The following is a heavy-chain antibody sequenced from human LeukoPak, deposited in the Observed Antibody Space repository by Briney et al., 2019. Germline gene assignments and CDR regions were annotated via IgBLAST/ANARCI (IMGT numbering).Heavy chain of an antibody. V-gene: IGHV1-2*02. J-gene: IGHJ3*02. D-gene: IGHD5-24*01. Sequence: ASVKVSCKASGYTFTGYYMHWVRQAPGQGLEWMGWINPNSGGTNYAQKFQGRVTMTRDTSISAAYMELSRLRSDDTAVYYCAGGRDGYHNDAFDIWGQGTMVTVSS. CDR1: GYTFTGYY. CDR3: AGGRDGYHNDAFDI. CDR2: INPNSGGT.